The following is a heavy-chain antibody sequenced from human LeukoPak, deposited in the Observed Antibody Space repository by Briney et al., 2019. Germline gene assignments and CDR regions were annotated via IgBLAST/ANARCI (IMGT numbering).Heavy chain of an antibody. J-gene: IGHJ4*02. D-gene: IGHD2-15*01. Sequence: GAPVKVSCKASGYTFTSNDINWVRQAPGQGLEWMGWMNPKSGKTGYAQKFQSRVTITRDTSITTAYLELSSLRSEDTAVYYCSRVPDLRSCSGGGSCYRLDYWGQGTLVAVSS. V-gene: IGHV1-8*03. CDR1: GYTFTSND. CDR2: MNPKSGKT. CDR3: SRVPDLRSCSGGGSCYRLDY.